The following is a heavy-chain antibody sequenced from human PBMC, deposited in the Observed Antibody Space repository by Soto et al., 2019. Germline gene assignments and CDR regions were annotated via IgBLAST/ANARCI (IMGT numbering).Heavy chain of an antibody. D-gene: IGHD2-2*01. Sequence: PSETLSLTCAVYGGSFSGYYWSWIRQPPGKGLEWIGEINHSGSTNYNPSLKSRITISVDTSKNQFSLKLSSVTAADTAVYYCARAVVPAAMYYYYYYYMDVWGKGTTVTVSS. CDR2: INHSGST. CDR3: ARAVVPAAMYYYYYYYMDV. V-gene: IGHV4-34*01. J-gene: IGHJ6*03. CDR1: GGSFSGYY.